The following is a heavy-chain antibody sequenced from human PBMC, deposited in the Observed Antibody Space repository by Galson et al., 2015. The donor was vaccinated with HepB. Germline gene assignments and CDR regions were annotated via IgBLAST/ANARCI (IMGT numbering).Heavy chain of an antibody. CDR2: LTKSGGST. J-gene: IGHJ4*02. V-gene: IGHV3-64D*06. D-gene: IGHD5-12*01. Sequence: SLRLSCAASGFNFNNCPMHWVRQAPGKGLEYVSGLTKSGGSTYHADSVNGRFIISRDNSKNMLYLQMSSLRPEDTATYYCVKDRRWSGYGGLFDSWGQGTRVIVSS. CDR1: GFNFNNCP. CDR3: VKDRRWSGYGGLFDS.